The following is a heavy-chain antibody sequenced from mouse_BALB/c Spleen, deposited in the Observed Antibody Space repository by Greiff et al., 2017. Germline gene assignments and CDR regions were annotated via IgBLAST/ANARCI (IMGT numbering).Heavy chain of an antibody. V-gene: IGHV5-9*03. Sequence: EVKVVESGGGLVKPGGSLKLSCAASGFTFSSYTMSWVRQTPEKRLEWVATISSGGGNTYYPDSVKGRFTISRDNAKNNLYLQMSSLRSEDTALYYCARYDYENYAMDYWGQGTSVTVSS. D-gene: IGHD2-4*01. CDR1: GFTFSSYT. CDR2: ISSGGGNT. J-gene: IGHJ4*01. CDR3: ARYDYENYAMDY.